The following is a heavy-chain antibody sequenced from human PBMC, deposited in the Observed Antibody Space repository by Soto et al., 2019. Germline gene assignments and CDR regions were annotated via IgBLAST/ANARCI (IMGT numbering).Heavy chain of an antibody. D-gene: IGHD4-17*01. Sequence: EVQLVESGGGLVQPGGSLRLSCAASGFMFGRYWMTWVRHAPGKGLEWVANIKRDGSEKFYVDPVKGRFTISRDNAVNSLFLHMNSLRAEDTAIYFCARVRANDYEIDYWGQGALVTVS. CDR2: IKRDGSEK. CDR1: GFMFGRYW. J-gene: IGHJ4*02. V-gene: IGHV3-7*03. CDR3: ARVRANDYEIDY.